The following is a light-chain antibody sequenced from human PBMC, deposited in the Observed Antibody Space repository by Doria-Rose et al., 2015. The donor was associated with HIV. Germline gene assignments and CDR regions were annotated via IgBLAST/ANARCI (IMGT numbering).Light chain of an antibody. Sequence: GEGAAINCKSSQSILYGAGNKHQLAWFQQRPGQPPKLLISGASTRQSGVPDRFSGSGSATDFTLTIAGLQAEDVAVYYCLQYYSPPWTVGQGTKVEIQ. V-gene: IGKV4-1*01. CDR2: GAS. CDR3: LQYYSPPWT. CDR1: QSILYGAGNKHQ. J-gene: IGKJ1*01.